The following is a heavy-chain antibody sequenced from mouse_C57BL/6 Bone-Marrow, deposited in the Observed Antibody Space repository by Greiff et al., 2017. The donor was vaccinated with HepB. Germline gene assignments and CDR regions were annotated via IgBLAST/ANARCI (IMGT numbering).Heavy chain of an antibody. D-gene: IGHD2-5*01. CDR3: ARDARYSNYFAY. CDR2: SRNKANDYTT. CDR1: GFTFSDFY. V-gene: IGHV7-1*01. J-gene: IGHJ3*01. Sequence: EVMLVESGGGLVQSGRSLRLSCATSGFTFSDFYMEWVRQAPGKGLEWIAASRNKANDYTTEYSASVKGRFIVSRDTSQSILYLQMNALRAEDTAIDYCARDARYSNYFAYWGQGTLVTVSA.